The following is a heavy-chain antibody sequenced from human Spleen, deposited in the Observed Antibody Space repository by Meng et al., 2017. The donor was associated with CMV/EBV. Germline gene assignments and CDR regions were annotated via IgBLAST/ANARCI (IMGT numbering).Heavy chain of an antibody. D-gene: IGHD3-10*01. CDR1: GFSLSTSGVG. V-gene: IGHV2-5*02. CDR3: AHSPSAPPRESGYFDY. CDR2: IYWDDDK. Sequence: QITVKESGPTPVKPTQTLTLTCPFSGFSLSTSGVGVGWIRQPPGKALEWLALIYWDDDKRYSPSLKSRLTITKDTSKNQVVLTMTNMDPVDTATYYCAHSPSAPPRESGYFDYWGQGTLVTVSS. J-gene: IGHJ4*02.